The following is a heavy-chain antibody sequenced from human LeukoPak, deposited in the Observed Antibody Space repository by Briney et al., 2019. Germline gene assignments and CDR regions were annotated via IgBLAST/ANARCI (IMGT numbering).Heavy chain of an antibody. D-gene: IGHD5-12*01. Sequence: PGGSLRLSCAASGFTFSSYWMSWVRQAPGKGLEWVANIRQDGSEKYYVDSVKGRFTISRDNAKNSLYLQMNSLRAEDTAVYCCARAEGGYSGYDYGGFDYWGQGTLVTVSS. CDR3: ARAEGGYSGYDYGGFDY. CDR2: IRQDGSEK. CDR1: GFTFSSYW. J-gene: IGHJ4*02. V-gene: IGHV3-7*04.